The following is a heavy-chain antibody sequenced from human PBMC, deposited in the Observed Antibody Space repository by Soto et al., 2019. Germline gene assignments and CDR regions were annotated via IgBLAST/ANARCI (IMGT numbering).Heavy chain of an antibody. CDR1: GYTFTSYY. CDR3: TRPRAYYYDSSGPLELGY. Sequence: QVQLVQSGAEVKKPGASVKVSCKASGYTFTSYYMHWVRQAPGQGLEWMGIINPSGGSTSYAQKFRGRVTMTRDTSTSTVYMELSSLRSEDTAVYYCTRPRAYYYDSSGPLELGYWGQGTLVTVSS. V-gene: IGHV1-46*01. D-gene: IGHD3-22*01. CDR2: INPSGGST. J-gene: IGHJ4*02.